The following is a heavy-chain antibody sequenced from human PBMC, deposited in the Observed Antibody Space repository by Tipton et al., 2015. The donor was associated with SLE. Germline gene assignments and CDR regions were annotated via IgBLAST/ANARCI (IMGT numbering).Heavy chain of an antibody. V-gene: IGHV4-59*01. D-gene: IGHD6-19*01. CDR3: ARARRRQWLDN. CDR2: VSYGGGT. Sequence: TLSLTCSVSGGSISSNYWIWIRQPPGKGLEWVGYVSYGGGTNYNPSLKSRITISVDTAKNQFSLRLSSVTAADTAVYYCARARRRQWLDNWGQGTQVTVSS. J-gene: IGHJ4*02. CDR1: GGSISSNY.